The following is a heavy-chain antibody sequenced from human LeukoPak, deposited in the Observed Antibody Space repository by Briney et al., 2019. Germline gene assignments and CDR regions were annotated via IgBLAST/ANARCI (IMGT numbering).Heavy chain of an antibody. Sequence: KSGGSLRLSCAASGYTFSSYSMNWVRQAPGKGLEWVSCISSSSTYIYYGDSVKGRFTISRDNDKNSVYLQMNSLRHADTAVYYCARSISHFVIGGAAFWGQGTHVPVLS. D-gene: IGHD3-3*01. CDR2: ISSSSTYI. V-gene: IGHV3-21*01. CDR3: ARSISHFVIGGAAF. CDR1: GYTFSSYS. J-gene: IGHJ4*02.